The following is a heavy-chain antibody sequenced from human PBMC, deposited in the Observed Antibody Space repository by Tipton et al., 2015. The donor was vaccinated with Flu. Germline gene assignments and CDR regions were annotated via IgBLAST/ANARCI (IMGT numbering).Heavy chain of an antibody. D-gene: IGHD3-10*01. CDR3: ARDQNGSGKLDY. CDR1: GGSISSYY. CDR2: IYYSGST. V-gene: IGHV4-59*01. Sequence: TLSLTCTVSGGSISSYYWSWIRQPPGKGLEWIGYIYYSGSTNYNPSLKSRVTISVDTSKNQFSLKLSSVTAADTAVYYCARDQNGSGKLDYWGQGTLVTVPS. J-gene: IGHJ4*02.